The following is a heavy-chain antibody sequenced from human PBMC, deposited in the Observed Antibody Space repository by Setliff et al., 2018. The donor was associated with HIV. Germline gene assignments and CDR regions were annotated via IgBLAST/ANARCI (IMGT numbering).Heavy chain of an antibody. CDR1: GGSISSRSYY. J-gene: IGHJ4*02. D-gene: IGHD3-16*01. CDR3: PRPQQGLGGGRHFDD. Sequence: SETLSLTCSVFGGSISSRSYYWGWIRQSPGQGREWIGNILSGGNAYYNPSLKSRVSMSVDTSKNQFTLKLNSVSAAATAVSYWPRPQQGLGGGRHFDDWGRGTLVTVSS. CDR2: ILSGGNA. V-gene: IGHV4-39*01.